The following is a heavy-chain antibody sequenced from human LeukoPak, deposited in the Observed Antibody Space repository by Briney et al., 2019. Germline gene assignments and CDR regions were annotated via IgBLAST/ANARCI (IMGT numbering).Heavy chain of an antibody. Sequence: SETLSLTCTVSGGSISSGSYYWSWIRQPAGKGLEWIGRIYTSGSTNYNPSLKSRVTISVDTSKNQFSLKLSSVTAADTAVYYCARDQTGFWFDPWGQGTLVTVSS. CDR3: ARDQTGFWFDP. CDR2: IYTSGST. V-gene: IGHV4-61*02. J-gene: IGHJ5*02. CDR1: GGSISSGSYY.